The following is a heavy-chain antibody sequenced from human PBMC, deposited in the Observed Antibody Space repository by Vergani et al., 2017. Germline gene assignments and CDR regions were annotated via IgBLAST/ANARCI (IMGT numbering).Heavy chain of an antibody. CDR2: IYYIGST. CDR3: ARVDKGADP. V-gene: IGHV4-59*11. CDR1: GGSISSHY. Sequence: QVQLQESGPGLVKPSETLSLTCTVSGGSISSHYWSWIRRPPGKGLEWIGFIYYIGSTNSNPSLKSRVTISVDTSKNQFSLKLSSVTAADTAVYYCARVDKGADPWGQGTLVTVAS. J-gene: IGHJ5*02. D-gene: IGHD3-9*01.